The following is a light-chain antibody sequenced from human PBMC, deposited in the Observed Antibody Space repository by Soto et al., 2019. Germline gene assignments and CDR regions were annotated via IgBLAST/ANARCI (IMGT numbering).Light chain of an antibody. CDR2: TTS. V-gene: IGKV3D-15*01. Sequence: IVMTQSPATLSVSPGERVTLSCRASQSVGSDLAWYQQKPGQAPRLLIHTTSTRATGVPARFSGSGSGTEFTLTISSLQSEDFAVHYCQQYKNWPWTFGQGTKVDIK. CDR3: QQYKNWPWT. CDR1: QSVGSD. J-gene: IGKJ1*01.